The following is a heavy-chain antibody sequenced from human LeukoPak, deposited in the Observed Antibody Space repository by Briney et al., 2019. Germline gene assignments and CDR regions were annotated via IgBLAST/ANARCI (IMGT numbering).Heavy chain of an antibody. J-gene: IGHJ6*02. CDR2: VNPDGSAK. CDR3: ATYTHWVAGDV. Sequence: GGSLRLSXAXSGFTFSDSWMSWVRRAPGKGLEWVANVNPDGSAKDYVDSVKGRFTISRDNAGNSLFLQMSSLRAEDTAVYYCATYTHWVAGDVWGQGTTVTVSS. V-gene: IGHV3-7*01. CDR1: GFTFSDSW. D-gene: IGHD3-16*01.